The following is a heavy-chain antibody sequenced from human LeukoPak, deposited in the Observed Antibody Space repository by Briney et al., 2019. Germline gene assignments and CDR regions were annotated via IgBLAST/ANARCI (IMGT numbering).Heavy chain of an antibody. D-gene: IGHD3-16*01. J-gene: IGHJ4*02. CDR1: GFTFSNYG. CDR2: ITYDGSSE. V-gene: IGHV3-30*18. CDR3: AKRGDGGHKSLEY. Sequence: GGSLRLSCVASGFTFSNYGTHWVRQAPGKGLEWVATITYDGSSEYYADSVKDRFTVSRDNSKNTLYLQMSSLKTEDTAVYYCAKRGDGGHKSLEYWGQGTLVIVSS.